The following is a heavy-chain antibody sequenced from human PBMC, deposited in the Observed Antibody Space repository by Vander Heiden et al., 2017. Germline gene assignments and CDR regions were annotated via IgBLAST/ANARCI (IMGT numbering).Heavy chain of an antibody. CDR1: GFTFEEYA. CDR3: AKVNDVWSGGGMDV. D-gene: IGHD3-3*01. CDR2: ISWNSAVV. V-gene: IGHV3-9*01. Sequence: MELVESGVGVAQPGRSLRLSCAASGFTFEEYAMHWVRQVPGKGLEWVSGISWNSAVVGYADSVKGRFTVSRDNAKSSLYLEMNSLRVEDTALYFCAKVNDVWSGGGMDVWGQGTTVIVSS. J-gene: IGHJ6*02.